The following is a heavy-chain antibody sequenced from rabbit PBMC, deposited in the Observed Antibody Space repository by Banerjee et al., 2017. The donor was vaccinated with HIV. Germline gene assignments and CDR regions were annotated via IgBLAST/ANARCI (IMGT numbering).Heavy chain of an antibody. J-gene: IGHJ3*01. CDR1: GFSFSSSQW. CDR3: RSDITLTIAMETGR. V-gene: IGHV1S45*01. D-gene: IGHD2-1*01. Sequence: GLTKTSDSLTLTCKESGFSFSSSQWICWVRQAPGKGLEWIGCIYTGSGGTWYATWAKGRFTISKTSSSSVILQIPPRTTAFTATKLFRSDITLTIAMETGRGGQGTLVTVS. CDR2: IYTGSGGT.